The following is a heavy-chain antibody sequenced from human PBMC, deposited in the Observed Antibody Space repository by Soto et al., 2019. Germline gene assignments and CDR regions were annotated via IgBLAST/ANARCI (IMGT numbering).Heavy chain of an antibody. Sequence: QITLKESGPTLVKPTQTLTLTCTFSGFSLSTSGVCVGWFRQPPRKALEWLAIICWDDGKRYSPSLKSRLTITQDTSKKQVVLILTNMDPVDTATYFCAHRRQLGDFDSWGQGTLVTVSS. D-gene: IGHD7-27*01. J-gene: IGHJ4*02. CDR1: GFSLSTSGVC. V-gene: IGHV2-5*02. CDR3: AHRRQLGDFDS. CDR2: ICWDDGK.